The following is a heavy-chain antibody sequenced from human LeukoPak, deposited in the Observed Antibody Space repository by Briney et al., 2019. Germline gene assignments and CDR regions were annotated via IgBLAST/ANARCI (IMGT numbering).Heavy chain of an antibody. D-gene: IGHD2-2*01. J-gene: IGHJ5*02. CDR2: ISAYNDNT. V-gene: IGHV1-18*01. Sequence: GASEKVSCKASGDTFTSYGISWVRQAPGQGLEWMGWISAYNDNTNYAQKLQGRVTMTTDTSTSTAYMELRSLRSDDTAVYYCARDKEGYCSSTGCSRGDNCFDPGGQGTLVTVSS. CDR3: ARDKEGYCSSTGCSRGDNCFDP. CDR1: GDTFTSYG.